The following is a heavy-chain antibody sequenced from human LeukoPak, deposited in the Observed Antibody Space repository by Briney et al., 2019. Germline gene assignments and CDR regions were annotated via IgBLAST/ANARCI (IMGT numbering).Heavy chain of an antibody. CDR3: ARVEGSGSYYFDY. D-gene: IGHD3-10*01. J-gene: IGHJ4*02. CDR2: IYYSGST. CDR1: GGSISSYY. Sequence: SETLSLTCTVSGGSISSYYWSWIRQPPGKGLEWIGYIYYSGSTNYNPSLKSRVTISVDTSKNQFSLKLSSVTAADTAVYYCARVEGSGSYYFDYWGQGTLVTVSS. V-gene: IGHV4-59*12.